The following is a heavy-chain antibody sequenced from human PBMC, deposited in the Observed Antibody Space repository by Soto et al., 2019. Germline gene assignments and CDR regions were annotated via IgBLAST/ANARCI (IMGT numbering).Heavy chain of an antibody. J-gene: IGHJ4*02. CDR1: GFAVSNYA. Sequence: WGSLRLSCAASGFAVSNYAMHWVRQAPGKGLEWVSSISTSIDATYYADSVKGRFTISRDDSKNTLYLQMNSLRAEDSAVYYCAKDRTVAARNFDYWGQGTQVTVSS. D-gene: IGHD6-6*01. CDR2: ISTSIDAT. V-gene: IGHV3-23*01. CDR3: AKDRTVAARNFDY.